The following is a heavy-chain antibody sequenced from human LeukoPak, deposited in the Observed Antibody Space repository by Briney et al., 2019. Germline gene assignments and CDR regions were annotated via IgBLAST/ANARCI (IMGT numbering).Heavy chain of an antibody. Sequence: PGGSLRLSCAASGFTFSSYSMNWVRRAPGKGLEWVSSISSSSSYIYYADSVKGRFTISRDNAKNSLYLQINSLRAEDTAVYYCARDYYGSGSYDYWGQGTLVTVSS. CDR1: GFTFSSYS. D-gene: IGHD3-10*01. CDR2: ISSSSSYI. CDR3: ARDYYGSGSYDY. V-gene: IGHV3-21*01. J-gene: IGHJ4*02.